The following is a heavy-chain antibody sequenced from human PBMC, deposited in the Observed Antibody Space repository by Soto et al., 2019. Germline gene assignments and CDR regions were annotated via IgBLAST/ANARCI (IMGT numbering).Heavy chain of an antibody. J-gene: IGHJ4*02. CDR1: GVTFRSSA. V-gene: IGHV1-69*13. D-gene: IGHD3-22*01. Sequence: SVKVSCKASGVTFRSSAISWVRQAPGQGLEWMGGIIPIFGTANYAQKFQGRVTITADESTSTAYMELSSLRSEDTAVYYCARDRSYYDSSGRFDYWGQGTLVTVSS. CDR2: IIPIFGTA. CDR3: ARDRSYYDSSGRFDY.